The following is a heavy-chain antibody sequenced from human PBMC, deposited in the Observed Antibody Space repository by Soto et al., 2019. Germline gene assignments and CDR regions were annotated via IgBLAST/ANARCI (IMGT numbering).Heavy chain of an antibody. Sequence: QEHLVESGGGVVQPGRSLRLSCTASGFTFLPYGMHWVRQAPGRGLEWVAVISYDGISKIYSDSVKGRFTVSRDNSKNTLYLHMHSLRPEDTAVYYCAKKGCESDHEPIPGYLHLWGQGTLVTVSS. CDR3: AKKGCESDHEPIPGYLHL. V-gene: IGHV3-30*18. CDR1: GFTFLPYG. CDR2: ISYDGISK. D-gene: IGHD2-2*02. J-gene: IGHJ1*01.